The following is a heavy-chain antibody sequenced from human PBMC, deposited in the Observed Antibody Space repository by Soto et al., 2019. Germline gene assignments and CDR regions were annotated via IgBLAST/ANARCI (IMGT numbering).Heavy chain of an antibody. CDR2: ISTTSSTI. Sequence: GGSLRLSCAASGFTFSNYYMNWVRQAPGKGLEWVSYISTTSSTIYYADSVKGRFTISRDNAKNSLYLQMNSLRDEDTGVYYCARDPFSGYDRGYFDSWGQGTLVTVSS. J-gene: IGHJ4*02. V-gene: IGHV3-48*02. D-gene: IGHD5-12*01. CDR1: GFTFSNYY. CDR3: ARDPFSGYDRGYFDS.